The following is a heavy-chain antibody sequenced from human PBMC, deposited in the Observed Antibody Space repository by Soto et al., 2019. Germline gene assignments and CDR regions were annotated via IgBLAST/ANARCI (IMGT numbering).Heavy chain of an antibody. CDR2: IIPIFGTA. D-gene: IGHD3-10*01. J-gene: IGHJ5*02. Sequence: SVKVSCKASGGAFSSYAISWVRQAPGQGLEWMGGIIPIFGTANYAQKFQGRVTITADESTSTAYMELSSLRSEDTAVHYCASPPGVYNWNDVWGQGTLVTVSS. CDR1: GGAFSSYA. CDR3: ASPPGVYNWNDV. V-gene: IGHV1-69*13.